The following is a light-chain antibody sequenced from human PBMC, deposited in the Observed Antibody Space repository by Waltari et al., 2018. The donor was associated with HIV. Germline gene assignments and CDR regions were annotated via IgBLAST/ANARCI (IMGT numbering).Light chain of an antibody. J-gene: IGLJ3*02. CDR3: SSYGDSLRVL. V-gene: IGLV2-8*01. CDR1: RSDIGAYAF. CDR2: EVT. Sequence: QSALTQPPSASGSLGQSVTISCTGSRSDIGAYAFVSWFHQHPHSAPKLLLYEVTRRPSTVSARFSGSRSGNTAFLTVAGLQPDDEATYFCSSYGDSLRVLFGGGTNVTVL.